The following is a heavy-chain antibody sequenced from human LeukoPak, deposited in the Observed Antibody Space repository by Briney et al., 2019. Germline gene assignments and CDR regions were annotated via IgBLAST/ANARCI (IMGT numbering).Heavy chain of an antibody. V-gene: IGHV3-23*01. CDR2: ITPNADRT. D-gene: IGHD3-22*01. CDR1: GFTFGSYG. J-gene: IGHJ1*01. CDR3: AIMHGYYDGSGYWVQ. Sequence: GSLRLSCAASGFTFGSYGMSWVRQAPGKGLEWVSFITPNADRTSYADSVEGRFTISRDNPRNTLYMQMNSLRDEDTALYYCAIMHGYYDGSGYWVQWGQGTLVTVSS.